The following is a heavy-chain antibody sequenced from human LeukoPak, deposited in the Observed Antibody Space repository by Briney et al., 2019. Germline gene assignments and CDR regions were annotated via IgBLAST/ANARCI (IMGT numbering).Heavy chain of an antibody. Sequence: PGGSLRLSCAASGFTFSDYYMNWIRQAPGKGLEWVSYIHSSSAYTSYADSVKGRFTISRDNAKNSLYLQMNSLRAEDTAVYYCARTGDYESFDYWGQGTLVTVSS. V-gene: IGHV3-11*06. CDR2: IHSSSAYT. CDR3: ARTGDYESFDY. D-gene: IGHD4-17*01. CDR1: GFTFSDYY. J-gene: IGHJ4*02.